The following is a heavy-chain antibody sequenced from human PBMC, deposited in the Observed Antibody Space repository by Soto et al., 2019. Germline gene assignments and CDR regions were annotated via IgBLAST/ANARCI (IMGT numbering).Heavy chain of an antibody. Sequence: QIQLVQSGAEVKKPGASVRVSCKTSGYIFRNYAISWVRQAPGQGLEWMGWISVANDNTDSAHALRGRPTMTTDTATSTAYWELTRLVSNDTAVYYCARSSPYLDYWGQGSLVTVSS. CDR2: ISVANDNT. J-gene: IGHJ4*02. CDR1: GYIFRNYA. CDR3: ARSSPYLDY. D-gene: IGHD3-10*01. V-gene: IGHV1-18*04.